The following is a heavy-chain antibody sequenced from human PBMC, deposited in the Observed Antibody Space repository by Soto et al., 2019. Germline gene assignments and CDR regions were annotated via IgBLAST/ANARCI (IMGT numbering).Heavy chain of an antibody. CDR3: AKLDIGVYGDFDY. CDR1: GFTFSSYG. D-gene: IGHD4-17*01. V-gene: IGHV3-30*18. Sequence: GGSLRLSCAASGFTFSSYGMHWVRQAPGKGLEWVAVICYDGSNKYYADSVKGRFTISRDNSKNTLYLQMNSLRAEDTAVYYCAKLDIGVYGDFDYWGQGTLVTVSS. J-gene: IGHJ4*02. CDR2: ICYDGSNK.